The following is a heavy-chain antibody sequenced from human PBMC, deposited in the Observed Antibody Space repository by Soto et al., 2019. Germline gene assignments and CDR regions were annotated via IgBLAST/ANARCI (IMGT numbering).Heavy chain of an antibody. CDR3: AREAGRFGSYVFDI. J-gene: IGHJ3*02. D-gene: IGHD5-18*01. CDR2: IYQSGTT. CDR1: GDSISRGGYS. Sequence: QLQLQESGSGLVKPSQTLSLTCAVSGDSISRGGYSWTWIRQPPGKDLEWIGYIYQSGTTSYNPSLKSRVTVLVDQSNTRFALKLTSVTDADAAVYYCAREAGRFGSYVFDIWGQGTMVTVSS. V-gene: IGHV4-30-2*01.